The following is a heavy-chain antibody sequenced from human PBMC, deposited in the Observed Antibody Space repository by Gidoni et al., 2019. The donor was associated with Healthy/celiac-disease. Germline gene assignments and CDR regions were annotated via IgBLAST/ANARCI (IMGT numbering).Heavy chain of an antibody. CDR1: GFTVSSNY. Sequence: EVQLVETGGGLLQPGGSLRLSCAASGFTVSSNYLIWVRQAPGKGLEWVAVIYSGGITYYADSVKGRFTISRDNSKNTLYLQMNSLRAEDTAVYYCARGIAAAGTNWFDPWGQGTLVTVSS. V-gene: IGHV3-53*02. CDR2: IYSGGIT. J-gene: IGHJ5*02. D-gene: IGHD6-13*01. CDR3: ARGIAAAGTNWFDP.